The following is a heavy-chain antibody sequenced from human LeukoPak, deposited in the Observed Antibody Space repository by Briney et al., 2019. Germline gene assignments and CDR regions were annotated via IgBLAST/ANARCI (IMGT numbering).Heavy chain of an antibody. CDR3: ARDRRYYDSSGYFH. Sequence: GASVKVSCKASGYTFTGYYMHWVRQAPGQGLEWMEWINPNSGGTNYAQNFQGRVTMTRDTTISTVYMELSRLRSDDTAVYYCARDRRYYDSSGYFHWGQGTPVTVSS. V-gene: IGHV1-2*02. CDR1: GYTFTGYY. D-gene: IGHD3-22*01. CDR2: INPNSGGT. J-gene: IGHJ4*02.